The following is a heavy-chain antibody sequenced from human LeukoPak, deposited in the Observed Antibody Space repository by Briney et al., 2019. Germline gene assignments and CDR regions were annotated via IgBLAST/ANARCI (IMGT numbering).Heavy chain of an antibody. J-gene: IGHJ4*02. D-gene: IGHD3-10*01. Sequence: ASVKVSCKASGGTFSSYAISWVRRAPGQGLEWMGGIIPIFGTANYAQKFQGRVTITADESTSTAYMELSSLRSEDTAVYYCARAVSGSMVRGVRRGYYFDYWGQGTLVTVSS. CDR3: ARAVSGSMVRGVRRGYYFDY. CDR2: IIPIFGTA. V-gene: IGHV1-69*01. CDR1: GGTFSSYA.